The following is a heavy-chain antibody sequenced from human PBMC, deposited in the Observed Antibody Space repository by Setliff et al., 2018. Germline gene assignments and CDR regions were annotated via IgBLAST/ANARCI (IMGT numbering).Heavy chain of an antibody. CDR2: INAGNGDT. Sequence: VKVSCKASGYTFTDYSIHWVRQAPGQRLEWMGWINAGNGDTQLSQDFQGRLTITTDTSASTAYMELSSLRSEDMAVYFCARGPTYNYGIWDYWGQGTLVTV. V-gene: IGHV1-3*03. D-gene: IGHD5-18*01. CDR1: GYTFTDYS. CDR3: ARGPTYNYGIWDY. J-gene: IGHJ4*02.